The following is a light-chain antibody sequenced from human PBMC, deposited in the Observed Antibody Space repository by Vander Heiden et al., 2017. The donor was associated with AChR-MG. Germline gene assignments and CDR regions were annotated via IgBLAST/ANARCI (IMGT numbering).Light chain of an antibody. V-gene: IGKV3-20*01. J-gene: IGKJ3*01. CDR2: GAS. CDR3: KQSGYSAFP. Sequence: ELVLTQSPGTLSLSPGERATLACRASQSVSSSYLAWYQQKPGQAPRLLIYGASSRATGIPDRFSGSGSGTDFTLTISRLEPEDFAVYYCKQSGYSAFPFGHGTKVDIK. CDR1: QSVSSSY.